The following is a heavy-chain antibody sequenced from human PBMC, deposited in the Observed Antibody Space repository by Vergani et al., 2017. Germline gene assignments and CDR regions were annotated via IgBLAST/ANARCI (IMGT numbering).Heavy chain of an antibody. V-gene: IGHV1-69*01. CDR3: ASGQDIVVVPAAFNWFDP. J-gene: IGHJ5*02. D-gene: IGHD2-2*01. CDR2: IIPIFGTA. Sequence: QVQLVQSGAEVKKPGSSVKVSCKASGGTFSSYAISWVRQAPGQGLEWMGGIIPIFGTANYAQKFQGRVTISADESTSTAYMELSSLRSEDTAVYYCASGQDIVVVPAAFNWFDPWGQGTLVTVSS. CDR1: GGTFSSYA.